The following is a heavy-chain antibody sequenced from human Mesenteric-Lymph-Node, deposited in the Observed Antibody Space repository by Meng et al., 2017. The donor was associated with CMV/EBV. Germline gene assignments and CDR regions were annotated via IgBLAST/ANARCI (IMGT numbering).Heavy chain of an antibody. Sequence: TCAVYGGSFSGYYWSWIRQPPGKGLEWIGEINHSGSNNYNPSIKSRVTISVDTSKNQFSLKLSSVTAADTAVYYCARELLPRSGWFDPWGQGTLVTVSS. CDR3: ARELLPRSGWFDP. CDR2: INHSGSN. J-gene: IGHJ5*02. V-gene: IGHV4-34*01. D-gene: IGHD2-15*01. CDR1: GGSFSGYY.